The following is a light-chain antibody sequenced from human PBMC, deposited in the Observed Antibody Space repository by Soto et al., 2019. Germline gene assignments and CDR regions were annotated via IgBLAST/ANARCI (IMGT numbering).Light chain of an antibody. J-gene: IGKJ1*01. CDR1: QSISSW. V-gene: IGKV1-5*01. CDR3: QQYNSYWT. Sequence: DIPMTQSPSTLSASVGDRVTITCRASQSISSWLAWYQQKPGKAPKLLIYDASSLESGVPSRFSGSGSGTEFTLTISSLQPDDFATYYCQQYNSYWTVGQGTKVEIK. CDR2: DAS.